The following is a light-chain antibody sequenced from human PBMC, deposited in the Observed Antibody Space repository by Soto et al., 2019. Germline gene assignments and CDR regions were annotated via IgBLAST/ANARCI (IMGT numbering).Light chain of an antibody. CDR2: GAS. CDR1: QSVSSSY. V-gene: IGKV3-20*01. CDR3: QQYGSSLGIT. J-gene: IGKJ5*01. Sequence: EIVLTQSPGTLSLSPGERATLSCRASQSVSSSYLAWYQQKPGQAPRLLIYGASSRATGIPDRFSGSGSGTDFTLTISRLEPEDFAVYYCQQYGSSLGITFGRGTRLEIK.